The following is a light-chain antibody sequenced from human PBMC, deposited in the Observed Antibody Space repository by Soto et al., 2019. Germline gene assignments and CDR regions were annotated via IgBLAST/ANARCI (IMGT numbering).Light chain of an antibody. CDR3: QSFDNSPRGWV. V-gene: IGLV1-40*01. CDR2: VNI. J-gene: IGLJ3*02. CDR1: TSNIGAGYD. Sequence: QAVVTQPPSVSGAPGQRVTISCTGSTSNIGAGYDVHWYQQLPGTAPKLLIYVNINRPSGVPDRFSGSKSGTSASLTITGLQADDEADYYCQSFDNSPRGWVFGGGTKLTVL.